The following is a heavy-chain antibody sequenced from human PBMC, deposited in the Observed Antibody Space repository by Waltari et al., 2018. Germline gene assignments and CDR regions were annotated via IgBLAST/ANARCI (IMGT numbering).Heavy chain of an antibody. V-gene: IGHV3-7*03. J-gene: IGHJ4*02. D-gene: IGHD6-13*01. CDR1: GFSLRRYG. CDR2: IEQDGREK. Sequence: EVQLAESGGGLVRPGGSRRLSCAASGFSLRRYGRNWVRQAPGKGLGWVTNIEQDGREKYYVDSVKGRFTISRDNSKNSVYLQMNSLRAEDTAVYYCARGSPDMSAAGPDYWGQGTLVVVSS. CDR3: ARGSPDMSAAGPDY.